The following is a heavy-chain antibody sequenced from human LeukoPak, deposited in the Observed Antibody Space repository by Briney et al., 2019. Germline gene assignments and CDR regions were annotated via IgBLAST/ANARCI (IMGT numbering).Heavy chain of an antibody. CDR1: GFAFSDSW. J-gene: IGHJ3*02. V-gene: IGHV3-7*01. Sequence: GGSLRLSCAASGFAFSDSWMTWIRQAPGKGLEWVAFIKGDGSAKKYVDSVKGRFTISRDNAKNSLFLQMNSLRAEDTAVYYCARDRGWIQHDIWGQGTMVTVPS. CDR3: ARDRGWIQHDI. D-gene: IGHD5-18*01. CDR2: IKGDGSAK.